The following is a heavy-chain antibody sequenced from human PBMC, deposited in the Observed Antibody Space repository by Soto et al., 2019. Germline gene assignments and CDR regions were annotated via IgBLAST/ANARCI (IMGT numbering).Heavy chain of an antibody. CDR2: TYYRSKWYN. CDR1: GDSVSSNSAA. CDR3: ERGIGRSWSRCFDP. V-gene: IGHV6-1*01. D-gene: IGHD6-13*01. Sequence: PSQTLSLTCAISGDSVSSNSAAWNWIRQSPSRGLEWLGRTYYRSKWYNDYAVSVKSRITINPDTSKNQFSLQLNSVTPEDTAVYSCERGIGRSWSRCFDPWGQGTLVTVSS. J-gene: IGHJ5*02.